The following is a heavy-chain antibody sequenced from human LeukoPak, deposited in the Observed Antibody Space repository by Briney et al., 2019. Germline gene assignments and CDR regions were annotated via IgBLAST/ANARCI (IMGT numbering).Heavy chain of an antibody. J-gene: IGHJ4*02. CDR2: IRSKTDGGTT. D-gene: IGHD6-19*01. V-gene: IGHV3-15*01. CDR3: AKVVAGRYQDY. Sequence: GGSLRLSCAASGLTLSNTWMTWVRQAPGKGLECVGLIRSKTDGGTTDYTTPVKGRFTISRDDSKNTVYLQMNSLKTEDTGVYYCAKVVAGRYQDYWGQGTLVSVSS. CDR1: GLTLSNTW.